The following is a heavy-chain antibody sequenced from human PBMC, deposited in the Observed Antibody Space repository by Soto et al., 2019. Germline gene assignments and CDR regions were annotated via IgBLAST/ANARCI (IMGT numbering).Heavy chain of an antibody. CDR1: GDSVSIYSAA. V-gene: IGHV6-1*01. CDR3: VRDRYSSSGWFDP. D-gene: IGHD3-10*01. Sequence: SQTLSLTCAISGDSVSIYSAAWNWIRQSPSGGLEWLGRTYYRSRFFSDYAESVKSRIIINPDTSKNQFSLQLKSVTPEDTAVYYCVRDRYSSSGWFDPWGQGTPVTVS. CDR2: TYYRSRFFS. J-gene: IGHJ5*02.